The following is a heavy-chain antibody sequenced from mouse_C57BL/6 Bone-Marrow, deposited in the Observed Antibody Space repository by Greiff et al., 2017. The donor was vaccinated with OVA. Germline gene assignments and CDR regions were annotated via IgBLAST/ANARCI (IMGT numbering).Heavy chain of an antibody. CDR2: IYPGSGST. D-gene: IGHD2-4*01. CDR1: GYTFTSYW. V-gene: IGHV1-55*01. Sequence: QVQLKQPGAELVKPGASVKMSCKASGYTFTSYWITWVKQRPGQGLEWIGDIYPGSGSTNYNEKFKSKATLTVDTSSSTAYMQLSSLTSEDSAVYYCARGPSTMITTLNYYAMDYWGQGTSVTVSS. CDR3: ARGPSTMITTLNYYAMDY. J-gene: IGHJ4*01.